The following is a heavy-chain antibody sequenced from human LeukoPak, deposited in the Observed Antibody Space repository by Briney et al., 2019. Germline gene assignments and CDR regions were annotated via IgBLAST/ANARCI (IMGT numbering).Heavy chain of an antibody. CDR3: ARLYYYDSLLDY. CDR2: INHSGST. CDR1: GGSFSGYY. D-gene: IGHD3-22*01. Sequence: SETLSLTCAVYGGSFSGYYWSWIRQPPGKGLEWIGEINHSGSTNYNPSLKSRVTISVDTSKKQFSLKLSSVTAADTAVYYCARLYYYDSLLDYWGQGTLVTVSS. V-gene: IGHV4-34*01. J-gene: IGHJ4*02.